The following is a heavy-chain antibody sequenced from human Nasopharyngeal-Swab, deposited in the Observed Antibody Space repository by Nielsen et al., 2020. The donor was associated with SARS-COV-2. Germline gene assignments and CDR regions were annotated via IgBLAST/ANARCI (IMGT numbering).Heavy chain of an antibody. Sequence: GSLRLSCAASGFTFSSYSMNWVRQAPGKGLEWVSSISSSSSYIYYADSVKGRFTISRDNAKNSLYLQMNSLRAEDTAVYYCARFSGSRMVYAPYYYYYYMDVWGKGTTVTVSS. J-gene: IGHJ6*03. CDR1: GFTFSSYS. CDR3: ARFSGSRMVYAPYYYYYYMDV. CDR2: ISSSSSYI. D-gene: IGHD2-8*01. V-gene: IGHV3-21*01.